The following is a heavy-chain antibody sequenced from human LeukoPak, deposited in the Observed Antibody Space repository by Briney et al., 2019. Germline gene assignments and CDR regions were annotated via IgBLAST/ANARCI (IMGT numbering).Heavy chain of an antibody. Sequence: SETLSLTCTVSGVSIRSSNSYWGWIRQPPGNGLEWIGSIYYSGSTFYNPSLKSRVTISVDTSKNQFSLILSSVTAADTAVYFCARARLSIVRGITNFDYWGQGTVVTVSS. CDR1: GVSIRSSNSY. D-gene: IGHD3-10*01. V-gene: IGHV4-39*01. J-gene: IGHJ4*02. CDR3: ARARLSIVRGITNFDY. CDR2: IYYSGST.